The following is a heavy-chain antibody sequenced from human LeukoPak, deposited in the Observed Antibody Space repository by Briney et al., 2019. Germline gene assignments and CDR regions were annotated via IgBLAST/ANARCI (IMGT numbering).Heavy chain of an antibody. CDR2: ISGSGTI. CDR1: GFTFTDYS. V-gene: IGHV3-48*01. Sequence: GGSLRLSCAASGFTFTDYSMNWVRQAPGKGLEWISYISGSGTIYYADSVKGRFTISRDNAQRLVYLQMNSLRAEDTAVYYCTNFKPPAPDALDVWGQGTLITVSS. CDR3: TNFKPPAPDALDV. J-gene: IGHJ3*01. D-gene: IGHD2/OR15-2a*01.